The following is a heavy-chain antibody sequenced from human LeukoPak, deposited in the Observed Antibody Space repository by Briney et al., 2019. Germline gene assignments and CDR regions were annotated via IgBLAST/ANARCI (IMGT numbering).Heavy chain of an antibody. CDR3: ARRSGTYFGTTGYLYFFDY. J-gene: IGHJ4*02. Sequence: GESLKISCKTSGFSFSRYWIAWVRQMPGRGLEWMGIIYPGDSDPRYSPSFQGQVTISADKSMSTAYLQWSSLKASDTAMYYCARRSGTYFGTTGYLYFFDYWGQGTLVTVSS. CDR1: GFSFSRYW. D-gene: IGHD3-9*01. V-gene: IGHV5-51*01. CDR2: IYPGDSDP.